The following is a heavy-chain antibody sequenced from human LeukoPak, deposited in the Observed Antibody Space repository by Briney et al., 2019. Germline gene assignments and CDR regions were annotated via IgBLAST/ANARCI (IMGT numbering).Heavy chain of an antibody. D-gene: IGHD6-19*01. V-gene: IGHV4-34*01. CDR1: GGSFSGYY. J-gene: IGHJ4*02. Sequence: PSETLSLTCAVYGGSFSGYYWSWIRQPPGKGLEWIGEINHSGSSNYNPSLKSRVTISVDTSKNQFSLKLSSVTAADTAVYYCARDGSISGWYSDYWGQGTLVTVSS. CDR3: ARDGSISGWYSDY. CDR2: INHSGSS.